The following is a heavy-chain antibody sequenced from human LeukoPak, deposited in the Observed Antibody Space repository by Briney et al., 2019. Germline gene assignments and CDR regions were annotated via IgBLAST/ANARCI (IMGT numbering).Heavy chain of an antibody. V-gene: IGHV4-34*01. Sequence: PSETLSLTCAVYGGSFSGCYWSWIRQPPGKGLEWIGEINHSGSTNYNPSLKSRVTISVDTSKNQFSLKLSSVTAADTAVYYCARGIFGVVRIYDYWGQGTLVTVSS. J-gene: IGHJ4*02. CDR1: GGSFSGCY. CDR3: ARGIFGVVRIYDY. CDR2: INHSGST. D-gene: IGHD3-3*02.